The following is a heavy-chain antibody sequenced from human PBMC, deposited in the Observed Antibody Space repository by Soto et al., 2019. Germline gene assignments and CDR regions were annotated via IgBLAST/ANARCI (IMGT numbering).Heavy chain of an antibody. CDR1: GGTFSSYT. CDR3: ARDPYYGSGSYQADY. D-gene: IGHD3-10*01. J-gene: IGHJ4*02. V-gene: IGHV1-69*04. CDR2: IIPILGIA. Sequence: ASVKVSCKASGGTFSSYTISWVRQAPGQGLEWMGRIIPILGIANYAQKFQGRVTITADKSTSTAYMELSSLRSEDTAVYYCARDPYYGSGSYQADYWGQGTLVTVSS.